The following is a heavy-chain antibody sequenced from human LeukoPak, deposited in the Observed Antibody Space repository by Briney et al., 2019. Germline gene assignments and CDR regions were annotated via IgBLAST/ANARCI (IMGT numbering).Heavy chain of an antibody. CDR1: GDSISSYY. CDR2: IYYSGST. Sequence: SETLSLTCTVSGDSISSYYWSWIRQPPGKGLEWIGYIYYSGSTNYNPSLKSRVTISVDTSKNQFSLKLSSVTAADTAVYYCXXRXGYTFDLWGRGTLVTV. CDR3: XXRXGYTFDL. J-gene: IGHJ2*01. V-gene: IGHV4-59*08.